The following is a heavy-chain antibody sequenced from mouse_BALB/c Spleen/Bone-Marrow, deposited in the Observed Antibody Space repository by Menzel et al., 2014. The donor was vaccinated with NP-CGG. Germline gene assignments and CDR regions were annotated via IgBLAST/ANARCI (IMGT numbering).Heavy chain of an antibody. J-gene: IGHJ2*01. V-gene: IGHV5-17*02. D-gene: IGHD4-1*01. CDR3: TRGGNWEDFDY. Sequence: VKLVESGGGLVQPGGSRKLSCAASGFTFSSFGMHWVRQAPERGLEWVAYISSGSSTIFYADTVKGRFTISRDNPKNTLFLQITSLRSEDTAMYYCTRGGNWEDFDYWGQGTTLTVSS. CDR2: ISSGSSTI. CDR1: GFTFSSFG.